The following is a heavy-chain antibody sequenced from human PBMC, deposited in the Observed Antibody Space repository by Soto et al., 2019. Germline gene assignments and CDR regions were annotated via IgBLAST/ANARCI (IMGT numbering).Heavy chain of an antibody. CDR3: ARDRDGIAAAGTGDY. CDR1: GFTFSSYS. CDR2: ISSSSSYI. D-gene: IGHD6-13*01. V-gene: IGHV3-21*01. J-gene: IGHJ4*02. Sequence: GGSLRLSCAASGFTFSSYSMNWVRQAPGKGLEWVSSISSSSSYIYYADSVKGRFTISRDNAKNSLYLQMNSLRAEDTAVYYCARDRDGIAAAGTGDYWGQGTLVTVSS.